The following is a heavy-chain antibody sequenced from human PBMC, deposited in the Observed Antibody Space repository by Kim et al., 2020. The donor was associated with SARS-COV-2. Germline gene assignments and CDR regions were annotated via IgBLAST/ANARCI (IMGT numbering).Heavy chain of an antibody. J-gene: IGHJ6*02. V-gene: IGHV1-58*02. CDR3: AADPRYDFWSGYLRGEKDYYYGMDV. CDR1: GFTFTSSA. D-gene: IGHD3-3*01. Sequence: SVKVSCKASGFTFTSSAMQWVRQARGQRLEWIGWIVVGSGNTNYAQKFQERVTITRDMSTSTAYMELSSLRSEDTAVYYCAADPRYDFWSGYLRGEKDYYYGMDVWGQGTTVTVAS. CDR2: IVVGSGNT.